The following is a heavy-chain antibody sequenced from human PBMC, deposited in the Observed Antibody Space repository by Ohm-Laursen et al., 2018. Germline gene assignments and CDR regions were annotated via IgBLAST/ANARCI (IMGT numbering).Heavy chain of an antibody. D-gene: IGHD2-2*01. Sequence: SLRLSCAATGFTFSSYGMHWVRQAPGKGLEWVAVIWYDGSNKYYADSVKGRFTISRDNTKNTLYLQMNSLRAEDTALYYCASRSPALDYWGQGTPVTVSS. V-gene: IGHV3-33*01. CDR2: IWYDGSNK. J-gene: IGHJ4*02. CDR3: ASRSPALDY. CDR1: GFTFSSYG.